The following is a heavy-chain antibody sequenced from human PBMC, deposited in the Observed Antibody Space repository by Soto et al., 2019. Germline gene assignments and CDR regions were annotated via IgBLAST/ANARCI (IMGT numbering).Heavy chain of an antibody. CDR1: GFTFSNAW. D-gene: IGHD3-10*01. CDR3: TADVPTQGVGELDY. V-gene: IGHV3-15*01. J-gene: IGHJ4*02. CDR2: IKSRIDGETR. Sequence: EVQLVESGGGLVKPGGSLRLSCVGSGFTFSNAWMTWVRQAPGKGLEWVGRIKSRIDGETREYAAPVKDRFTISRADSKNTVYLEVTGLKTEDTAIYYCTADVPTQGVGELDYWGQGTLIAVSS.